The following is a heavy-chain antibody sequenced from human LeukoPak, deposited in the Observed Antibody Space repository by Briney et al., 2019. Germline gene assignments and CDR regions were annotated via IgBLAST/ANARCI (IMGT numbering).Heavy chain of an antibody. D-gene: IGHD3-22*01. CDR1: GFTFSSYA. J-gene: IGHJ1*01. CDR2: ISGSGGST. Sequence: PGGSLRLSCAASGFTFSSYAMSWVRQAPGKGLEWVSAISGSGGSTYYADSVKGRFTISRDNAKNSLYLQMNSLRAEDTAVYYCAAGDDSSGYYYPSPFQRWGQGTLVTVSS. V-gene: IGHV3-23*01. CDR3: AAGDDSSGYYYPSPFQR.